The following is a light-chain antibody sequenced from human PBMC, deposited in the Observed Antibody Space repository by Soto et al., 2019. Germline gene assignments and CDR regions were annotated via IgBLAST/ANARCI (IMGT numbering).Light chain of an antibody. CDR3: QPYNSYSSLT. V-gene: IGKV1-5*01. CDR1: QSISRW. CDR2: DAS. Sequence: VQSNTSPVAVSASAGDRVAISGRGSQSISRWLAWYQQKPGKAPKLLIYDASSLESGVPSRFSGSGSGTEFTLTISSLQPDDFATYYCQPYNSYSSLTFGQVTRLEIK. J-gene: IGKJ5*01.